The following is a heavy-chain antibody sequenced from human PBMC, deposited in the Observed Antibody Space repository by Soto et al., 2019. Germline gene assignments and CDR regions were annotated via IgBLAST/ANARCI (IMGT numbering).Heavy chain of an antibody. Sequence: QMQLVQSGPEVKKPGTSVKVSCKASGFTFSSSIVQWVRQARGQRLEWIGRIVVGGSHTNYEQKFQERVTITRDMSTSTAYMELSSLRSEDTAVYYCAAPDFGDYWYFDLWGRGTLVTVSS. CDR2: IVVGGSHT. CDR3: AAPDFGDYWYFDL. V-gene: IGHV1-58*01. CDR1: GFTFSSSI. J-gene: IGHJ2*01. D-gene: IGHD4-17*01.